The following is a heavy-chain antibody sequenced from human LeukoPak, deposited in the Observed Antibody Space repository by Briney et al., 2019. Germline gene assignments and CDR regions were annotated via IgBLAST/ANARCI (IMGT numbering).Heavy chain of an antibody. CDR1: GFTFSSYA. J-gene: IGHJ4*02. V-gene: IGHV3-23*01. Sequence: GSLRLSCAASGFTFSSYAMSWVRQAPGKGLEWVSAISGSGGSTYYADSVKGRFTISRDNAKNSLYLQMNSLRAEDTAVYYCARDQSYSSGWDWGQGTLVTVSS. CDR2: ISGSGGST. D-gene: IGHD6-19*01. CDR3: ARDQSYSSGWD.